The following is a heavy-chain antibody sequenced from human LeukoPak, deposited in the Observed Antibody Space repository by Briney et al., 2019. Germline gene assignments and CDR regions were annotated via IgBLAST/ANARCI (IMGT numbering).Heavy chain of an antibody. CDR2: IGGIVGST. J-gene: IGHJ4*02. V-gene: IGHV3-23*01. CDR3: AKAAGSGWRTYFEY. CDR1: GFTFNNYG. D-gene: IGHD6-19*01. Sequence: GGSLRLSCAASGFTFNNYGMSWVRQAPGKGLEWVSSIGGIVGSTNYVDSVKGRFTISRDNSKNTLYLQMNSLRAEDTAVYYCAKAAGSGWRTYFEYWAQGTLVTVSS.